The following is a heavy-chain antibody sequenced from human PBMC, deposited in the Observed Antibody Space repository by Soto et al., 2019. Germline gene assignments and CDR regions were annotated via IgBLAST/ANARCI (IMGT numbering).Heavy chain of an antibody. J-gene: IGHJ4*02. CDR1: GFTFSSYA. Sequence: GSLRLSCAASGFTFSSYAMSWVRQAPGKGLEWVSAISGSGGSTYYADSVKGRFTISRDNSKNTLYLQMNSLRAEDTAVYYCAKPTYYYDSSGYYYFDYWGQGTLVTVSS. CDR3: AKPTYYYDSSGYYYFDY. V-gene: IGHV3-23*01. CDR2: ISGSGGST. D-gene: IGHD3-22*01.